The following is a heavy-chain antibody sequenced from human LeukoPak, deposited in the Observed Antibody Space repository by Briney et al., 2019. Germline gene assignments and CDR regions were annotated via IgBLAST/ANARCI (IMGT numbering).Heavy chain of an antibody. J-gene: IGHJ4*02. D-gene: IGHD1-26*01. V-gene: IGHV3-30-3*02. Sequence: QPGRSLRLSCAASGFTVSSYAMHWVRQAPGKGLEWVAVISYDGSNKYYADSVKGRFTISRDNSKNTLYLQMNSLRAEDTAVYYCAKYFRADSGNYYRSFDYWGQGTLVTVSS. CDR3: AKYFRADSGNYYRSFDY. CDR2: ISYDGSNK. CDR1: GFTVSSYA.